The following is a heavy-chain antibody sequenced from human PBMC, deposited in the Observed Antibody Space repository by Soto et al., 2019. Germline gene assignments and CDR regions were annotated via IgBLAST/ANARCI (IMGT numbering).Heavy chain of an antibody. Sequence: LSLTCTVSGGSISSYYWSWIRQPPGKGLEWIGYIYYSGSTNYNPSLKSRVTISVDTSKNQFSLKLSSVTAADTAVYYCARTPHHYEGYYGMDVWGQGTTVTVSS. J-gene: IGHJ6*02. CDR2: IYYSGST. D-gene: IGHD4-17*01. CDR1: GGSISSYY. V-gene: IGHV4-59*01. CDR3: ARTPHHYEGYYGMDV.